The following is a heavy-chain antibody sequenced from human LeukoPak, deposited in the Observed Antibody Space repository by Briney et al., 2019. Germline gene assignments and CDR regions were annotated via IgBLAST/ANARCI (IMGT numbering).Heavy chain of an antibody. Sequence: GGSLRLSCAASGFTFSSYEMNWVRQAPGKGLEWVSAISGSGGSTFYADSVKGRFTISRDNSKNTLFLQMSSLRAEDTAVYYCAKSSLTTLITLPIDYWGQGTLVTVSS. CDR2: ISGSGGST. D-gene: IGHD4-23*01. CDR3: AKSSLTTLITLPIDY. J-gene: IGHJ4*02. V-gene: IGHV3-23*01. CDR1: GFTFSSYE.